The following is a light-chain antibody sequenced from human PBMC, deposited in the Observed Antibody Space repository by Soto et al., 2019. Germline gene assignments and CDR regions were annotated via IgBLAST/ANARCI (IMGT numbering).Light chain of an antibody. J-gene: IGKJ2*01. CDR2: DAS. CDR1: QSISSW. V-gene: IGKV1-39*01. CDR3: QQSYSTPPGYT. Sequence: DIQMTQSPSTLSASVGDRFTITCRASQSISSWLAWYQQKPGRAPKVLIFDASSLQSGVPSRFSGSGSGTDFTLTISSLQPEDFATYYCQQSYSTPPGYTFGQGTKVDIK.